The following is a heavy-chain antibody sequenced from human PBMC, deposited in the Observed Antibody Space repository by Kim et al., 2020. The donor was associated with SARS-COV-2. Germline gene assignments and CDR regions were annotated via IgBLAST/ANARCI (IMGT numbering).Heavy chain of an antibody. CDR1: GFTFTSYA. Sequence: GSLRLSCAASGFTFTSYAMGWVRQAPGKGLEWVSGISGSGGKTYYADSVKGRFTISRDNSKNTLNLQMNSLRAEDTAVYYCAKSVTTVYYGMDVWGQGTTVTVSS. D-gene: IGHD4-17*01. V-gene: IGHV3-23*01. J-gene: IGHJ6*02. CDR2: ISGSGGKT. CDR3: AKSVTTVYYGMDV.